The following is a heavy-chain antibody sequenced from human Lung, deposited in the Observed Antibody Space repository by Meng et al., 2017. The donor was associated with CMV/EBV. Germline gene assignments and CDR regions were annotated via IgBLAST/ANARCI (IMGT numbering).Heavy chain of an antibody. Sequence: GGAGGGRAQPWRSLRLSCASLGFTLSSFAMPWVRQAPGKGLEWVAVISYDGSNKYYADSVKGRFTISRDNSKNTLYLQMNSLRAEDTAVYYCARDDSSSWGQGTLVTVSS. CDR2: ISYDGSNK. D-gene: IGHD3-22*01. CDR3: ARDDSSS. J-gene: IGHJ5*02. V-gene: IGHV3-30-3*01. CDR1: GFTLSSFA.